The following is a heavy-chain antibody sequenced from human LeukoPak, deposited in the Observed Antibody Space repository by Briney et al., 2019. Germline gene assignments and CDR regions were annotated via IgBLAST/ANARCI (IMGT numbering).Heavy chain of an antibody. CDR2: IYYSGST. CDR1: GGSISSGGYY. D-gene: IGHD4-17*01. Sequence: PSETLSLTCTVSGGSISSGGYYWSWIRQHPGKGLEWIGYIYYSGSTYYNPSLKSRVTISVDTSKNQFSLKLSSVTAADTAVYYCAREKWDLSRLLCYGMDVWGQGTTVTVSS. V-gene: IGHV4-31*03. J-gene: IGHJ6*02. CDR3: AREKWDLSRLLCYGMDV.